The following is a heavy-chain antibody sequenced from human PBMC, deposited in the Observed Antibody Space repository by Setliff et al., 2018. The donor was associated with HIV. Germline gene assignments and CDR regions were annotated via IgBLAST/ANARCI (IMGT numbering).Heavy chain of an antibody. CDR1: GGSISSTSYY. D-gene: IGHD4-17*01. J-gene: IGHJ2*01. CDR3: ARVLREYGDYWDWYFDL. CDR2: IYYSGST. V-gene: IGHV4-39*07. Sequence: PSETLSLTCTVSGGSISSTSYYWGWIRQPPGKGLEWIGSIYYSGSTYYNPSLNSRVTILVDTSKNQFSLKLSSVTAADTAVYYCARVLREYGDYWDWYFDLWGRGTLVTVSS.